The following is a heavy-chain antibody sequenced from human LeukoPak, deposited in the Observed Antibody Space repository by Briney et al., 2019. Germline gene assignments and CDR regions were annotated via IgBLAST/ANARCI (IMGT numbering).Heavy chain of an antibody. Sequence: SETLSLTCSVSGGSISSSSDYWGWVRQPPGKGLEWIGSIYHSETTYYNPSLKSRVTISVDTSKNQFSLKLSSVTAADTAVYYCARVKQWLVLYYGMDVWGQGTTVTVSS. CDR1: GGSISSSSDY. J-gene: IGHJ6*02. CDR2: IYHSETT. D-gene: IGHD6-19*01. CDR3: ARVKQWLVLYYGMDV. V-gene: IGHV4-39*07.